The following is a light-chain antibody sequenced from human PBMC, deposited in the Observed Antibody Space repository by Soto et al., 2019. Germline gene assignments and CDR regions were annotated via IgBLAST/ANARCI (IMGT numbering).Light chain of an antibody. Sequence: QSALAQPASVSGSPGRSITISCTGTSSDVGGYDYVSWYQHHPGKAPKLTIYEVSNRPSGVSNRFSGSKSGNTASLTISGLQAEDEADYYCSSYTSSSTLVFGTGTKVTVL. CDR2: EVS. V-gene: IGLV2-14*01. CDR1: SSDVGGYDY. J-gene: IGLJ1*01. CDR3: SSYTSSSTLV.